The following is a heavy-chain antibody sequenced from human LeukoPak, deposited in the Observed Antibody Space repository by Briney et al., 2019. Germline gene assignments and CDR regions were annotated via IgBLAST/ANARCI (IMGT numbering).Heavy chain of an antibody. CDR2: IIHSGST. Sequence: SETLSLTCAVYGDSFSGYYWSWIRQPPGKGLEWIGEIIHSGSTNYNPSLKSRVTISVDTSKNQFSLKLSSVTAADTAVYYCARPLLQWLEIDYWGQGTLVTVSS. D-gene: IGHD6-19*01. J-gene: IGHJ4*02. CDR3: ARPLLQWLEIDY. V-gene: IGHV4-34*12. CDR1: GDSFSGYY.